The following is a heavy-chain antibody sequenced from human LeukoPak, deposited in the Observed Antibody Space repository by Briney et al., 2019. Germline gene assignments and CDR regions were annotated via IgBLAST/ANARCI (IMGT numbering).Heavy chain of an antibody. CDR3: ARDYGSGSYAYYYGMDV. CDR1: GYTFTGYY. D-gene: IGHD3-10*01. J-gene: IGHJ6*02. Sequence: GASVKVSCKASGYTFTGYYMHWARQAPGQGLEWMGWINPNSGGTNYAQKFQGRVTMTRDTSISTAYMELSRLRSDDTAVYYCARDYGSGSYAYYYGMDVWGQGTTVTVSS. CDR2: INPNSGGT. V-gene: IGHV1-2*02.